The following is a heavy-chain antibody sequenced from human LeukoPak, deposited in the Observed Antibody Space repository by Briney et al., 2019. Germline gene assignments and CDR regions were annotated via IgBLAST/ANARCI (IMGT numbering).Heavy chain of an antibody. V-gene: IGHV1-8*01. Sequence: ASVKVSCKASGYTFTSYDINWVRQATGQGLEWMGWMNPNSGNTGCAQKFQGRVTMTRNTSISTAYMELSSLRSEDTAVYYCARGRGSYRNNWFDPWGQGTLVTVSS. D-gene: IGHD1-26*01. CDR3: ARGRGSYRNNWFDP. CDR2: MNPNSGNT. CDR1: GYTFTSYD. J-gene: IGHJ5*02.